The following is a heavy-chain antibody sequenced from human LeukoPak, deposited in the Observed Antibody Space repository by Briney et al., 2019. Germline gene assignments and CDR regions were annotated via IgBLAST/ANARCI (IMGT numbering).Heavy chain of an antibody. CDR1: RGTFSSYA. CDR3: AREGRWPYYNYMDV. CDR2: IIPIFGTA. V-gene: IGHV1-69*05. J-gene: IGHJ6*03. Sequence: SVKVSCKASRGTFSSYAISWVRQAPGQGLEWMGGIIPIFGTANYAQKFQGRVTITTDESTSTAYMELSSLRSEDTAVYYCAREGRWPYYNYMDVWGKGTTVTVSS. D-gene: IGHD4-23*01.